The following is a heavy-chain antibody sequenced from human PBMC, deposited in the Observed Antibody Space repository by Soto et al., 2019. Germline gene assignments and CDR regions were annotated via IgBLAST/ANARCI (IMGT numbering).Heavy chain of an antibody. J-gene: IGHJ5*02. Sequence: QVQLVQSGAEVKKPGSSVKVSCKASGGTFSSYAISWVRQAPGQGLEWMGGIIPIFGTANYAQKFQGRVTITADESTSTAYMELSSLSSEDTVVYYCARGGVVVIYNWFDPWGQGYLVTVSS. CDR3: ARGGVVVIYNWFDP. CDR2: IIPIFGTA. CDR1: GGTFSSYA. V-gene: IGHV1-69*01. D-gene: IGHD3-22*01.